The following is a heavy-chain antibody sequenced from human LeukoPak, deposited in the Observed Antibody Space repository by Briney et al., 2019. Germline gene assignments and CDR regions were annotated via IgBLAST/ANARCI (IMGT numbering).Heavy chain of an antibody. J-gene: IGHJ5*02. CDR2: INHSGST. Sequence: PSETLSLTCAVYGGSFSGYYWSWIRQPPGKGLEWIGEINHSGSTNYNPSLKSRVTISVDTSKNQFSLKLSSVTAADTAVYYCARGRLDGDYVNNWFDPWGQGTLVTVSS. D-gene: IGHD4-17*01. V-gene: IGHV4-34*01. CDR1: GGSFSGYY. CDR3: ARGRLDGDYVNNWFDP.